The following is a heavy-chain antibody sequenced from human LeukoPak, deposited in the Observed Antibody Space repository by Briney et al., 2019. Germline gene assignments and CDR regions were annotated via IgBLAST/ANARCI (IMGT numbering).Heavy chain of an antibody. V-gene: IGHV3-30*18. CDR1: GVTFSSYD. CDR3: AKSVILPPSYYYGMDV. J-gene: IGHJ6*02. CDR2: ISYDGSNK. Sequence: GGSLRLSCAASGVTFSSYDMHWVRQAPSKGLEWVSVISYDGSNKYYEDSVKGRFTISRDISKNTLYLQMNSLRAEDTAVYYCAKSVILPPSYYYGMDVWGQGTTVTVSS. D-gene: IGHD5/OR15-5a*01.